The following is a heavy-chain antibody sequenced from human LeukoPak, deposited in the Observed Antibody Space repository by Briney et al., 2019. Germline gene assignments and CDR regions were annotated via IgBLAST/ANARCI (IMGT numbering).Heavy chain of an antibody. CDR2: IYSGGST. CDR1: GFTFSSYA. CDR3: ARDPSYDSSGYYSH. D-gene: IGHD3-22*01. J-gene: IGHJ4*02. Sequence: PGGSLRLSCAASGFTFSSYAMSWVRQAPGKGLEWVSVIYSGGSTYYADSVKGRFTISRDNSKNTLYLQMNSLRAEDTAVYYCARDPSYDSSGYYSHWGQGTLVTVSS. V-gene: IGHV3-53*01.